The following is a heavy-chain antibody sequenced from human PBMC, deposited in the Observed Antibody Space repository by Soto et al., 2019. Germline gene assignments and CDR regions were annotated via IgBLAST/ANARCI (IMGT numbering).Heavy chain of an antibody. V-gene: IGHV3-30*03. D-gene: IGHD3-3*01. CDR2: ILYDGSNK. CDR3: ASSPVLRFLEWLPQGHGMDV. CDR1: GFTFSSYG. Sequence: PGGSLRLSCAASGFTFSSYGMHWIRQAPGKGLEWVAVILYDGSNKYYADSVKGRFTISRDNSKNTLYLQMNSLRAEDTAVYYCASSPVLRFLEWLPQGHGMDVWGQGTTVTVSS. J-gene: IGHJ6*02.